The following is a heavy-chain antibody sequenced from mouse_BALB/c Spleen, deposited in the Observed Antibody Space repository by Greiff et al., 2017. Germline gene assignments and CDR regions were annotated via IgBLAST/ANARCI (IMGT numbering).Heavy chain of an antibody. CDR3: TRSGYYDYDVDY. CDR1: GYTFTSYW. V-gene: IGHV1-69*02. D-gene: IGHD2-4*01. J-gene: IGHJ2*01. Sequence: VQLQQPGAELVRPGASVKLSCKASGYTFTSYWINWVKQRPGQGLEWIGNIYPSDSYTNYNQKFKDKATLTVDKSSSTAYMQLSSPTSEDSAVYYCTRSGYYDYDVDYWGQGTTLTVSS. CDR2: IYPSDSYT.